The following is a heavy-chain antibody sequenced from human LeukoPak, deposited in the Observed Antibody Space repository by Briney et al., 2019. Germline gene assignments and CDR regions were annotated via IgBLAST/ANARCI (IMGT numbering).Heavy chain of an antibody. CDR1: GFTFDDYA. D-gene: IGHD4-17*01. CDR2: ISWNSGSI. Sequence: GGSLRLSCAASGFTFDDYAMHWVRQAPGKGLEWVSGISWNSGSIGYADSVKGRFTISRGNAKNSLYLQMNSLRAEDTALYYCAKGRGLRGNYYYYGMDVWGQGTTVTVSS. CDR3: AKGRGLRGNYYYYGMDV. V-gene: IGHV3-9*01. J-gene: IGHJ6*02.